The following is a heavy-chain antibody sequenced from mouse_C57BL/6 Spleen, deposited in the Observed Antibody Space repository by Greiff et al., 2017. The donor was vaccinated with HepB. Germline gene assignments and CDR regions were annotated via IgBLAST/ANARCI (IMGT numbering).Heavy chain of an antibody. D-gene: IGHD2-4*01. V-gene: IGHV1-64*01. J-gene: IGHJ4*01. CDR2: IHPNSGST. CDR1: GYTFTSYW. Sequence: VQLQQSGAELVKPGASVKLSCKASGYTFTSYWMHWVKQRPGQGLEWIGMIHPNSGSTNYNEKFKSKATLTVDKSSSTAYMQLSSLTSEDSAVYYCARGGDYDGAMDYWGQGTSVTVSS. CDR3: ARGGDYDGAMDY.